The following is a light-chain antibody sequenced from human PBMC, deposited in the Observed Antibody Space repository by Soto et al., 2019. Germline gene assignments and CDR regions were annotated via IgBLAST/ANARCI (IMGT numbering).Light chain of an antibody. CDR3: SSYAGSSNV. CDR2: EVN. J-gene: IGLJ1*01. CDR1: TSDVGGYNY. V-gene: IGLV2-8*01. Sequence: QSALTQPPSASGSPGRSSPIPSTEPTSDVGGYNYVSWYQQHPGKAPKLMIYEVNKRPSGVPDRFSGSKSGNTASLTVSGLQAEDEADYYCSSYAGSSNVFGTETKVTVL.